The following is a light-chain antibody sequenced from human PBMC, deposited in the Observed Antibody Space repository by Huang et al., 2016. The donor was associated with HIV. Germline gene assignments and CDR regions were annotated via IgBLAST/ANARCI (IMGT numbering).Light chain of an antibody. V-gene: IGKV4-1*01. J-gene: IGKJ1*01. CDR2: WAT. Sequence: DIVLTQSPDTLAVSRGERATINCNSSQSFLSTSNNKKYLAWYQKKPGQHPKALIYWATTRESGVPDRFSGSGSGTDFTLTISSLQAEDVALYFCQQYYTTPEFGQGTRVEI. CDR3: QQYYTTPE. CDR1: QSFLSTSNNKKY.